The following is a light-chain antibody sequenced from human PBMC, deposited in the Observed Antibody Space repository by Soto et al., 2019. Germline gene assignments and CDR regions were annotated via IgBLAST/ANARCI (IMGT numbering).Light chain of an antibody. CDR1: QIVSSNY. V-gene: IGKV3-20*01. J-gene: IGKJ1*01. Sequence: DTVLTHSPGTLSLSPGEGATLSCRASQIVSSNYLAWYQQKPGQAPRLLIYGVSSRATGIPDRFSGSGSGTDFTLTISRLEPEDFAVYYCQQYGSSPRTFGQGTKVDIK. CDR3: QQYGSSPRT. CDR2: GVS.